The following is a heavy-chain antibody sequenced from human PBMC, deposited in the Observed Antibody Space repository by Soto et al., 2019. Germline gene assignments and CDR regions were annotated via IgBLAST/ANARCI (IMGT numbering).Heavy chain of an antibody. J-gene: IGHJ5*02. CDR2: IWYVGSNQ. D-gene: IGHD2-2*01. CDR3: ARDPCSSTSCYAGAWFDP. CDR1: GFTFSSYG. Sequence: GGSLRLSCAASGFTFSSYGMHWVRQAPGKGLEWVAVIWYVGSNQYYADSVKGRFTISRDNSRNTLYLQMNSLRAEDTAVYYCARDPCSSTSCYAGAWFDPWGQGTLVTVSS. V-gene: IGHV3-33*01.